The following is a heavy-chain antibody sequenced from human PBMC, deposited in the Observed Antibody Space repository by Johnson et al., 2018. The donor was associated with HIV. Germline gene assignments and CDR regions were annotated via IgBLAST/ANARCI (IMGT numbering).Heavy chain of an antibody. V-gene: IGHV3-30*04. CDR1: GFTFSSYA. Sequence: QVQLVESGGGVVQPGRSLRLSCAASGFTFSSYALHWVRQAPGKGLEWVAVMSFDGSNRYYADSVKGRFTISRDNSKNTLYLQMNSLRAEDTAVYYCAREMAWEDAFDIWGQGTMVTVSS. D-gene: IGHD5-24*01. CDR3: AREMAWEDAFDI. CDR2: MSFDGSNR. J-gene: IGHJ3*02.